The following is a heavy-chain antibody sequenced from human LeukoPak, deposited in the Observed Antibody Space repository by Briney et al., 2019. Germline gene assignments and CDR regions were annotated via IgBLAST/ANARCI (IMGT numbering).Heavy chain of an antibody. V-gene: IGHV1-8*01. J-gene: IGHJ4*02. CDR1: GYTFTSYD. CDR2: MNPNSGNT. CDR3: ARGSRARYYYDSSGRFDY. D-gene: IGHD3-22*01. Sequence: GASVKVSCKASGYTFTSYDINWVRQATGQGLEWMGWMNPNSGNTGYAQKFQGRVTMTRNTSISTAYMELSSLRSEDTAVYYCARGSRARYYYDSSGRFDYWGQGTLVTVSS.